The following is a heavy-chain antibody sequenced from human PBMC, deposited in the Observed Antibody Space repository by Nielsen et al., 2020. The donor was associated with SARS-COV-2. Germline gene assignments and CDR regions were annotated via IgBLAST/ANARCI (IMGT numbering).Heavy chain of an antibody. CDR1: GFSLSTSGVG. V-gene: IGHV2-5*02. CDR2: IYWDDDK. J-gene: IGHJ4*02. CDR3: AHESASRRRYYDSSGYYDY. Sequence: SGPTLVKPTQTLTLTCTFSGFSLSTSGVGVGWIRQPPGKALEWLALIYWDDDKRYSPSLKSRLTITKDTSKNQVVLTMTNMDPVDTATYYCAHESASRRRYYDSSGYYDYWGQGTLVTVSS. D-gene: IGHD3-22*01.